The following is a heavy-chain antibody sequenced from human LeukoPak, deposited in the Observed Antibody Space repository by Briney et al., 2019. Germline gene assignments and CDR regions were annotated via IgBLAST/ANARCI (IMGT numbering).Heavy chain of an antibody. CDR2: ISAYNGNT. V-gene: IGHV1-18*01. CDR3: ARDRHSARRDIVATTGLGY. J-gene: IGHJ4*02. CDR1: GYTFTSYG. D-gene: IGHD5-12*01. Sequence: GASVKVSCKASGYTFTSYGISWVRQAPGQGLEWMGWISAYNGNTNYAQKFQGRVTMTRDMSTSTVYMELSSLRSEDTAVYYCARDRHSARRDIVATTGLGYWGQGTLVTVSS.